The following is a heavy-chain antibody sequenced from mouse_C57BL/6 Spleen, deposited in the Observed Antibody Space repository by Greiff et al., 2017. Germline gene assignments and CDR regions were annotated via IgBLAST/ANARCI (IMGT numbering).Heavy chain of an antibody. V-gene: IGHV5-6*01. CDR1: GFTFSSYG. CDR3: ARLSTPYYFDY. J-gene: IGHJ2*01. D-gene: IGHD5-1*01. Sequence: EVHLVESGGDLVKPGGSLKLSCAASGFTFSSYGMSWVRQTPDKRLEWVATISSGGSYTYYPDSVKGRFTISRDNAKNTLYLQMSSLKSEDTAMYYCARLSTPYYFDYWGQGTTLTVSS. CDR2: ISSGGSYT.